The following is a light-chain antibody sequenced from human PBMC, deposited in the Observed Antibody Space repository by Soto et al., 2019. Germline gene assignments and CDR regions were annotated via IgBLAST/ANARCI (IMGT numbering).Light chain of an antibody. CDR3: QKYSSVPV. V-gene: IGKV1-27*01. CDR2: AAS. Sequence: DIQMTQSPTSLSASVGDRVTITCRASQAIRNFVAWYQQKPGKAPKLLIYAASTLQSGVPSRFRGSGSGTDCTLTINVLQPEDVATYACQKYSSVPVFGPGTKVEIK. CDR1: QAIRNF. J-gene: IGKJ3*01.